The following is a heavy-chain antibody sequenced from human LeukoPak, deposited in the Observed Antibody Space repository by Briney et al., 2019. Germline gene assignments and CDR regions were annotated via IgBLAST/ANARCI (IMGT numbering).Heavy chain of an antibody. CDR1: GFTFSSYA. Sequence: GGSLRLSCAASGFTFSSYAMHWVRQAPGKGLEWVAVISYDGSNKYYADSVKGRFTISRDNSKNTLYLQMNSLRAEDTAVYYCAKRSSTWYYFDYWGQGTLVTVSS. D-gene: IGHD6-13*01. CDR2: ISYDGSNK. V-gene: IGHV3-30-3*02. J-gene: IGHJ4*02. CDR3: AKRSSTWYYFDY.